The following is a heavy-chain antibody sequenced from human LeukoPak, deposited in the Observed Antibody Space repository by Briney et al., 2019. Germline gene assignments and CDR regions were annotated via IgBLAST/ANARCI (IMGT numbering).Heavy chain of an antibody. D-gene: IGHD3-22*01. V-gene: IGHV3-11*01. CDR2: ISSSGSTI. CDR1: GFTFSDYY. J-gene: IGHJ6*02. Sequence: KPGGSLRLSCAASGFTFSDYYMSWTRQAPGKGLEWVSYISSSGSTIYYADSVKGRFTISRDNAKNSLYLQMNSLRAEDTAVYYCAREGYYDSSGYYFYYYGMDVWGQGTTVTVSS. CDR3: AREGYYDSSGYYFYYYGMDV.